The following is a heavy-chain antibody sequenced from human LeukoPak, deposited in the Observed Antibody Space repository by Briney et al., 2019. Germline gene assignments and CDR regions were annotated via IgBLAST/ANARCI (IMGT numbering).Heavy chain of an antibody. V-gene: IGHV4-59*01. Sequence: KPSETLSLTCTVSGGSISSYYWSWIRQHPGKGLEWIGYIYYSGSTNYNPSLKSRVTISVDTSKNQFSLKLSSVTAADTAVYYCARAHGIVVVVAATHDAFDIWGQGTMVTVSS. CDR3: ARAHGIVVVVAATHDAFDI. J-gene: IGHJ3*02. CDR2: IYYSGST. D-gene: IGHD2-15*01. CDR1: GGSISSYY.